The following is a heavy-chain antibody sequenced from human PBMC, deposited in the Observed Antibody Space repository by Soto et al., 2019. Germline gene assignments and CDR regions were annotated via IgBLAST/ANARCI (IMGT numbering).Heavy chain of an antibody. CDR1: GFTFSSYG. Sequence: ESGGGVVQPGRSLRLSCAASGFTFSSYGMHWVRQAPGKGLEWVAVISYDGSNKYYADSVKGRFTISRDNSKNTLYLQMNSLRAEDTAVYYCAKGSSGWETYYYYGMDVWGQGTTVTVSS. CDR3: AKGSSGWETYYYYGMDV. J-gene: IGHJ6*02. CDR2: ISYDGSNK. D-gene: IGHD6-19*01. V-gene: IGHV3-30*18.